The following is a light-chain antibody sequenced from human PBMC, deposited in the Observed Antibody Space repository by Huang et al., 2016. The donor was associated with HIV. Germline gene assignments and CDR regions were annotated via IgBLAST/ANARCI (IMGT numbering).Light chain of an antibody. J-gene: IGKJ2*01. CDR1: QSISSSF. CDR3: HQYGSSPTNT. Sequence: IVLTQSPGTLSLSPGARATLSCRASQSISSSFLAWFQQKPGQAPRRLIYSASSRAAGIPDRFGGSGSGTDFTLTINRLEPEDSAVYYCHQYGSSPTNTFGQGTKLEIK. CDR2: SAS. V-gene: IGKV3-20*01.